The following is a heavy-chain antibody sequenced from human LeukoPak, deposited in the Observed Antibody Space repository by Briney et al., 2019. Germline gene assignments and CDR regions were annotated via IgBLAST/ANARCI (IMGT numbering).Heavy chain of an antibody. CDR1: GFTFDDYA. CDR3: ARDPYSGNYGNYYYYYMDV. CDR2: ISWNSGTI. V-gene: IGHV3-9*01. Sequence: GGSLRLSCAASGFTFDDYAMHWVRQTPGKGLEWVSGISWNSGTIAYADSVKGRFTISRDNAKNSLYLQMNSLGPEDTAVYYCARDPYSGNYGNYYYYYMDVWGKGTTVTISS. J-gene: IGHJ6*03. D-gene: IGHD1-26*01.